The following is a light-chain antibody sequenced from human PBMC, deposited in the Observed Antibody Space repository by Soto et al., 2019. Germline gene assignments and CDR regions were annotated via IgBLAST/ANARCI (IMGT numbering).Light chain of an antibody. V-gene: IGKV1-33*01. CDR3: QQYENLPT. Sequence: DIQMTQSPSSLSASVGDRVTITCQASQNINNYLNSYQQKPGRAHMLLIYDASKLGAGVPTRFRGSGSGTDSTFTISRLQPEDIATYYCQQYENLPTFGQGTRLEIK. J-gene: IGKJ5*01. CDR1: QNINNY. CDR2: DAS.